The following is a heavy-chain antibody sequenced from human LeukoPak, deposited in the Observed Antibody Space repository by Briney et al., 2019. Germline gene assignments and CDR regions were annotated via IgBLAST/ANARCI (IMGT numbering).Heavy chain of an antibody. CDR3: TRQEEPSALIDH. J-gene: IGHJ4*02. V-gene: IGHV3-73*01. CDR2: IRSKSNSYAT. D-gene: IGHD1-14*01. CDR1: GFSFSGSA. Sequence: GGSLRLSCAASGFSFSGSAMHWVRQASGKGLEWVGRIRSKSNSYATAYGASVKGRFTISRDESKNTAYLQMNSLETEDTAVYYCTRQEEPSALIDHWGQGTLLTVSS.